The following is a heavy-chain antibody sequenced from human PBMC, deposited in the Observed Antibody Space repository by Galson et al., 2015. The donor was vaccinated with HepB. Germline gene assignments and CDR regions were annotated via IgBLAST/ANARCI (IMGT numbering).Heavy chain of an antibody. Sequence: SVKVSCQASGYIFTANYIHWVRQAPGQGLEWIGWVNPKSGVSRYGQNFQGRVAMTRDTSISTVYMEVSGLRFDDTAVYYCARGLCPADPFDIWGQGTMVTAS. CDR1: GYIFTANY. D-gene: IGHD2-2*01. V-gene: IGHV1-2*02. CDR2: VNPKSGVS. J-gene: IGHJ3*02. CDR3: ARGLCPADPFDI.